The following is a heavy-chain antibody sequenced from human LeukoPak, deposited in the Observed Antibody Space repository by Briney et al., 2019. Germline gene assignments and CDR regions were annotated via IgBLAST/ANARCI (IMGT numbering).Heavy chain of an antibody. CDR2: IYYSGST. V-gene: IGHV4-59*12. J-gene: IGHJ6*03. CDR3: ARGRDTNYYYYMDV. CDR1: GGSISSYY. Sequence: PSETLSLTCTVSGGSISSYYWSWIRQPPGKGLEWIGYIYYSGSTNYNPSLKSRVTISVDTSKNQFSLKLSSVTAADTAVYYCARGRDTNYYYYMDVWGKGTTVTVSS.